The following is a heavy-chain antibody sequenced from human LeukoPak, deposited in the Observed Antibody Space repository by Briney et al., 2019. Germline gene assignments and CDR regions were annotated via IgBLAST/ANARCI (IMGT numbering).Heavy chain of an antibody. CDR1: GYTFTGYY. D-gene: IGHD3-10*01. CDR2: INPNSGGT. CDR3: ARGRPTMVRGNWFDP. Sequence: ASVKVSCKASGYTFTGYYMHWVRQAPGQGLEWMGWINPNSGGTNYAQKFQGRVTMTRDTSISTAYMELSRLRSDDTAVYYCARGRPTMVRGNWFDPWGQGTLVTVSS. J-gene: IGHJ5*02. V-gene: IGHV1-2*02.